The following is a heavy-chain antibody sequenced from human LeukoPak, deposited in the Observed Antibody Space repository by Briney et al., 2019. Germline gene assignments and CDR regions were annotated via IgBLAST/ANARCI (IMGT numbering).Heavy chain of an antibody. CDR1: GFSVNNKY. CDR3: GRDLIGTAASWDS. D-gene: IGHD6-25*01. CDR2: ISSGDST. Sequence: PGGSLRLSCAASGFSVNNKYMNWVRQAPGKGLEWVSVISSGDSTYYADSVKGRFTISRDNSKNTLYLQMNSLRVEDTAVYYCGRDLIGTAASWDSWGQGTLVTVSS. J-gene: IGHJ4*02. V-gene: IGHV3-53*01.